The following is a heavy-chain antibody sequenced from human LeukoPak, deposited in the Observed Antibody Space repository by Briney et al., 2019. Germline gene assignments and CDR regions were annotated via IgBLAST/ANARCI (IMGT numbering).Heavy chain of an antibody. CDR3: ARRLTASGKHYFDY. V-gene: IGHV3-48*01. CDR2: ISSSSGTI. J-gene: IGHJ4*02. D-gene: IGHD6-13*01. Sequence: GGSLRLSCAASGFTFSTYNMNWVRQAPGKGLEWVSYISSSSGTIYYADSVQGRFTISRGNAKNSLYLQMNSLRAEDTAVYYCARRLTASGKHYFDYWGQGTLVTVSS. CDR1: GFTFSTYN.